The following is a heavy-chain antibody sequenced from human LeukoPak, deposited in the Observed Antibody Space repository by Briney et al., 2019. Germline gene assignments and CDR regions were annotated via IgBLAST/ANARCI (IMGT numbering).Heavy chain of an antibody. CDR1: GYTFTSYG. Sequence: GASVKVSCKASGYTFTSYGINWVRQATGQGLEWMGWMNPNSGNTGYAQKFQGRVTITRNTSISTAYMELSSLRSEDTAVYYCARVTTSPRAALNYYYYMDVWGKGTTVTVSS. D-gene: IGHD4-11*01. V-gene: IGHV1-8*03. J-gene: IGHJ6*03. CDR3: ARVTTSPRAALNYYYYMDV. CDR2: MNPNSGNT.